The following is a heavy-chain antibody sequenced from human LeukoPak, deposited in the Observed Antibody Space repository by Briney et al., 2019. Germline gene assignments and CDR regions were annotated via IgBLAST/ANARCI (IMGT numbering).Heavy chain of an antibody. J-gene: IGHJ5*02. CDR2: ISGGADST. CDR3: AKDLPDSRESLTGHWFDP. CDR1: GFTFSSYA. Sequence: PGGSLRLSCAASGFTFSSYAMSWVRQAPGKGLEWVSAISGGADSTYYADSVKGRFTISRDKSKNTLYLQMNSLRAEDTAVYYCAKDLPDSRESLTGHWFDPWGQGTLVTVSS. V-gene: IGHV3-23*01. D-gene: IGHD3-10*01.